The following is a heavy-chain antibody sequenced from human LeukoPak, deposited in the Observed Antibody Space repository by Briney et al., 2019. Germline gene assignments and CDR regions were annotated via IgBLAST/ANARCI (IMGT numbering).Heavy chain of an antibody. CDR1: GYTFTSYG. V-gene: IGHV1-2*02. J-gene: IGHJ5*02. Sequence: ASVKVSCKASGYTFTSYGISWVRQAPGQGLEWMGWINPNSGGTNYAQKFQGRVTMTRDTSISTAYMELSRLRSDDTAVYYCAREGGYCSGGSCYPGGWFDPWGQGTLVTVSS. CDR2: INPNSGGT. D-gene: IGHD2-15*01. CDR3: AREGGYCSGGSCYPGGWFDP.